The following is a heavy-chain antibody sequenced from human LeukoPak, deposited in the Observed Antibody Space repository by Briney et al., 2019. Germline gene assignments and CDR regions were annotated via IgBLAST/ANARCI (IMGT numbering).Heavy chain of an antibody. Sequence: GGSLRLSCAASGFTFSSYSMNWVRQAPGKGLEWVSAISGSGGSTYYADSVKGRFTISRDNSKNTLYLQMNSLRAEDTAVYYCAKDSSGYYPNFDYWGQGTLVTVSS. J-gene: IGHJ4*02. CDR3: AKDSSGYYPNFDY. D-gene: IGHD3-22*01. CDR1: GFTFSSYS. CDR2: ISGSGGST. V-gene: IGHV3-23*01.